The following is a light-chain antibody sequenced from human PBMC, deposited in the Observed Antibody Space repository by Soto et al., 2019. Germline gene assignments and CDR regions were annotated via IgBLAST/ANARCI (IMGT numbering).Light chain of an antibody. Sequence: QSVLTQPFSVSGAPGQRVTISCTGSSSNIGAGCDVHWYQQLPGTAPKLLIYANSNRPSGVPDRFSGSKSGTSASLAITGLQAEDEADYYCQSYDSSLSVVFGGGTKVTVL. V-gene: IGLV1-40*01. CDR3: QSYDSSLSVV. CDR1: SSNIGAGCD. CDR2: ANS. J-gene: IGLJ2*01.